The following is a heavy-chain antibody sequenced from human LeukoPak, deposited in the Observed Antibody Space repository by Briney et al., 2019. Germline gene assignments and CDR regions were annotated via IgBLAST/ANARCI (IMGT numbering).Heavy chain of an antibody. D-gene: IGHD2-8*01. CDR3: AKWPEGAMDYFDY. V-gene: IGHV3-21*04. CDR1: GFTFSSYS. J-gene: IGHJ4*02. Sequence: GGSLRLSCAASGFTFSSYSMNWVRQAPGKGLEWVSSISSSSSYIYYADSVKGRFTISRDNSKNTLYLEMSSLRVEDTAIYYCAKWPEGAMDYFDYWGQGTLVTVSS. CDR2: ISSSSSYI.